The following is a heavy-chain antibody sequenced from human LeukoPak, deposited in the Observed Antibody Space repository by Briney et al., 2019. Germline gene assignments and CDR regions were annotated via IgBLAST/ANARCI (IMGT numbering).Heavy chain of an antibody. D-gene: IGHD2-21*02. CDR3: ARKRCKGDCYLFDP. CDR1: GYTFNTYG. CDR2: VNTDTGDT. J-gene: IGHJ5*02. Sequence: ASVKVSCKAFGYTFNTYGIIWVRQAPGRGPQWMGWVNTDTGDTYYAQNLQGRVAMTRDTSTSIAYMELMSLRSDDTAVYYCARKRCKGDCYLFDPWGQGTLVTVSS. V-gene: IGHV1-18*01.